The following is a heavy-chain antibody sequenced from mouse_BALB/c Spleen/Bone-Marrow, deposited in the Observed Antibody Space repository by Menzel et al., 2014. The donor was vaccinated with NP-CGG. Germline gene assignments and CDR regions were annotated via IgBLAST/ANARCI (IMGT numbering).Heavy chain of an antibody. D-gene: IGHD1-2*01. Sequence: QVQLKHSGAELMKPGASAKISCKATGYTFSSYWIEWVKQRPGHGLEWIGEILPGSGSTNYNEKFKGKATFTADTSSNTAYMQLSSLTSEDSAVYYCARRVTTANYWGQGTTLTVSS. CDR1: GYTFSSYW. CDR2: ILPGSGST. J-gene: IGHJ2*01. V-gene: IGHV1-9*01. CDR3: ARRVTTANY.